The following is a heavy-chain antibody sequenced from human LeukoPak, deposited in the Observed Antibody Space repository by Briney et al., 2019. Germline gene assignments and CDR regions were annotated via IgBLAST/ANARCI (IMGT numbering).Heavy chain of an antibody. CDR2: ITNNGGNT. Sequence: PGGSLRLSCSASGFTFSSYAMHWVRQTPGKGLEYVSTITNNGGNTDYADSVRGRFTISRDNSKNTLYLQMSSLRAEDTAVYFCVKRGPGCSFWYLWYFDLWGRGTLVTVSS. D-gene: IGHD6-13*01. V-gene: IGHV3-64D*09. CDR1: GFTFSSYA. CDR3: VKRGPGCSFWYLWYFDL. J-gene: IGHJ2*01.